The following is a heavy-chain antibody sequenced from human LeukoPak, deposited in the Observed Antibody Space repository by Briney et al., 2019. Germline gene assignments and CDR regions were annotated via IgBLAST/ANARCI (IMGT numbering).Heavy chain of an antibody. J-gene: IGHJ4*02. CDR2: VSPSTTYI. CDR1: GFTFDDYA. V-gene: IGHV3-21*01. Sequence: GRSLRLSCAASGFTFDDYAMHWVRQAPGKGLEWVSSVSPSTTYIYYADSVKGRFTISRDNAKNSLYLQMNSLRADDTAVYFCARAHTFYDFWSGYFDYWGQGTLVTVSS. CDR3: ARAHTFYDFWSGYFDY. D-gene: IGHD3-3*01.